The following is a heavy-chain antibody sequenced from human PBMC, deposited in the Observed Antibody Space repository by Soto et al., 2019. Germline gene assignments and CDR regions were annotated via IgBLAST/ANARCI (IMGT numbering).Heavy chain of an antibody. J-gene: IGHJ3*02. V-gene: IGHV3-23*01. CDR2: ISGSGGST. CDR3: AKDRYYYDSSGYGDAFDI. D-gene: IGHD3-22*01. CDR1: GFTFSSYA. Sequence: PGGSLRLSCAASGFTFSSYAMSWVRQAPGKGLEWVSAISGSGGSTYYADSVKGRFTISRDNSKNTLYLQMNSLRADDTAVYYCAKDRYYYDSSGYGDAFDIWGQGTMVTVSS.